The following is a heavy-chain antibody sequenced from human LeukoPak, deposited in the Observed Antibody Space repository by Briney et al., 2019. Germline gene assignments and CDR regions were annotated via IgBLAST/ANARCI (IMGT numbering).Heavy chain of an antibody. D-gene: IGHD2-2*02. Sequence: SETLSLTCTVSGGSISSSGYYWVWVRQPPGKGLEWIGSIYYSGSTYYNPSLESRVTIFVDMSKNQFSLKLSSVTAADTAVYYCARLHISAILAPAWGQGILVTVSS. J-gene: IGHJ4*02. CDR2: IYYSGST. V-gene: IGHV4-39*01. CDR3: ARLHISAILAPA. CDR1: GGSISSSGYY.